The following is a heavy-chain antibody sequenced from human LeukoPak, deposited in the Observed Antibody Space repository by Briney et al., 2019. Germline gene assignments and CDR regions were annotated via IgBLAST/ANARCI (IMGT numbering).Heavy chain of an antibody. J-gene: IGHJ4*02. V-gene: IGHV3-30*02. CDR1: GFTFSSYG. Sequence: PGGPLRLSCAASGFTFSSYGMHWVRQAPGKGLEWVAFIRYDGSDKYYADSVKGRFTVSRDNSKNTLYLQMNSLRAEDTALYYCAKASWEDRSPPYFDYWGQGTLVTVSS. CDR3: AKASWEDRSPPYFDY. D-gene: IGHD1-26*01. CDR2: IRYDGSDK.